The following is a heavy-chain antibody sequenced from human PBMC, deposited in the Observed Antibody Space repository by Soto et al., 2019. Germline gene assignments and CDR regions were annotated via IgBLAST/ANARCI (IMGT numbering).Heavy chain of an antibody. CDR2: ISGSSTYT. D-gene: IGHD5-18*01. Sequence: LRLSCAASGFTFSDYYMSWIRQAPGEGLEWVSYISGSSTYTNYADSVKGRFTISRDNAKNSLYLQMSSLRAEDTAVYYCARRGYSYDFDYWGQGTLVTVSS. V-gene: IGHV3-11*06. J-gene: IGHJ4*02. CDR3: ARRGYSYDFDY. CDR1: GFTFSDYY.